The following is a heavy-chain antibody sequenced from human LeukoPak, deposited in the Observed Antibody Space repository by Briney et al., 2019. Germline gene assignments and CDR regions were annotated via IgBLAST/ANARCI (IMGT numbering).Heavy chain of an antibody. CDR2: IDWDDDK. V-gene: IGHV2-70*11. CDR3: ARTASGETFDY. CDR1: GGSMSPYH. D-gene: IGHD2-15*01. J-gene: IGHJ4*02. Sequence: TLSLTCTVSGGSMSPYHWSWIRQPPGKALEWLARIDWDDDKYYSTSLKTRLTISKDTSKNQVVLTMTNMDPVDTATYYCARTASGETFDYWGQGTLVTVSS.